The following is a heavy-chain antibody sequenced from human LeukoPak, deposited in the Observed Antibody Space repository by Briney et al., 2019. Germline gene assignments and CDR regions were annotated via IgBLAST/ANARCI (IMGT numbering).Heavy chain of an antibody. CDR1: GGSISSYY. D-gene: IGHD6-13*01. CDR3: ARRYSSSEKYFDY. Sequence: SETLSLTCTVSGGSISSYYWSWIRQPPGKGLEWIGYIYYSGSTNYNPSLKSRVTISVDTSKNQFSLKLSSVTAADTAVYYCARRYSSSEKYFDYWGQGTPVTVSS. CDR2: IYYSGST. V-gene: IGHV4-59*01. J-gene: IGHJ4*02.